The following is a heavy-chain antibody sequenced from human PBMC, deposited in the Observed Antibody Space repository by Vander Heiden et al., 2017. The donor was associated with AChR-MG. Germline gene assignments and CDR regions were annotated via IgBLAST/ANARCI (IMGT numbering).Heavy chain of an antibody. D-gene: IGHD3-10*01. CDR2: INHSGST. CDR1: GGSFSGYY. V-gene: IGHV4-34*01. J-gene: IGHJ5*02. CDR3: ARVVLLNWFDP. Sequence: QVQLQQWGAGQLEPSETLSLTCAVSGGSFSGYYWSWTRQPPGKGLGWIGEINHSGSTNYNPSLKSRVTISVDTSKNQFSLKLSSVTAADTAVYYCARVVLLNWFDPWGQGTLVTVSS.